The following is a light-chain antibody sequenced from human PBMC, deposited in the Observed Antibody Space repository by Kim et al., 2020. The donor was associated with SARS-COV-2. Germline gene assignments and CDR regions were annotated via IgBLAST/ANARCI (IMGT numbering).Light chain of an antibody. CDR3: LQDDIYPYT. CDR2: DAS. CDR1: QDIGSD. J-gene: IGKJ2*01. V-gene: IGKV1-6*01. Sequence: AIQTTQSPSSLSASVGERVTISCRASQDIGSDLAWYQQQPGKAPKFLIYDASILQSGVPSRFSGSGSGTDFTLTISSLQPEDFATYYCLQDDIYPYTFGQGTKLEI.